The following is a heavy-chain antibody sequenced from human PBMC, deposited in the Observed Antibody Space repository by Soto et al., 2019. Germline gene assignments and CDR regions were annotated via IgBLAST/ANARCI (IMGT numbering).Heavy chain of an antibody. D-gene: IGHD1-26*01. CDR3: AKGGAIVAAGTRVYLYNAMDV. V-gene: IGHV1-2*02. Sequence: QVQLVQSGTEVKRPGDSVKVSCKASGYTFTGYYVHWVRQAPGQGLEWMGWINPNSGDTYLAQRLQGRVTINRDTSIGTAYMELRGLTSDDTAEYYCAKGGAIVAAGTRVYLYNAMDVWGQGTTVTVSS. CDR2: INPNSGDT. J-gene: IGHJ6*02. CDR1: GYTFTGYY.